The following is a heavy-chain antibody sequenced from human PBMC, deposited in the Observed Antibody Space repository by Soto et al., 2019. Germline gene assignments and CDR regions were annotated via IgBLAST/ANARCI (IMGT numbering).Heavy chain of an antibody. J-gene: IGHJ6*02. Sequence: PGGSLRLSCAASGFTFSDYYMSWIRQAPGKGLEWVSYISSSSSYTNYADSVKGRFTISRDNAKNSLYLQMNSLRAEDTAVYYCARDAQYSSSVDFLYYYGMDVWGQGTTVTVSS. CDR1: GFTFSDYY. CDR3: ARDAQYSSSVDFLYYYGMDV. D-gene: IGHD6-6*01. CDR2: ISSSSSYT. V-gene: IGHV3-11*06.